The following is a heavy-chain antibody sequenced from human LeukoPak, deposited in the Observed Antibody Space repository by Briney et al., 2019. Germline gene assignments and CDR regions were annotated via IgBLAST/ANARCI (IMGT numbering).Heavy chain of an antibody. CDR1: GGSISSYY. J-gene: IGHJ4*02. Sequence: PSETLSLACTVYGGSISSYYWSWLRQPAGKGLEWIGRIYTSGSTNYIPSLKSRVTMSVDTSKNQFSVKLSSVTAADTAVYYCARESIAVAGTFDYWGQGTLVTVSS. CDR3: ARESIAVAGTFDY. CDR2: IYTSGST. D-gene: IGHD6-19*01. V-gene: IGHV4-4*07.